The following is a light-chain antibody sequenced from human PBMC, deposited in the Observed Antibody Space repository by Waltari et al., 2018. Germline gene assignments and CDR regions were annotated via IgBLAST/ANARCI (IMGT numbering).Light chain of an antibody. V-gene: IGLV1-44*01. Sequence: QSVLTQPPSTSGTPGQWVTISCSGSTSIIGTNTVTWYQLLPGTAPKTVIFANYHRPSGVPDRFSASKSGTSASLVISGLQSEDEADYFCATWDDSLSGRVFGGGTKVTVL. CDR1: TSIIGTNT. J-gene: IGLJ3*02. CDR3: ATWDDSLSGRV. CDR2: ANY.